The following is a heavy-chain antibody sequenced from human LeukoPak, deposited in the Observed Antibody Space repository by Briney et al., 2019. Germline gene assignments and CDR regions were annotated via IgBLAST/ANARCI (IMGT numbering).Heavy chain of an antibody. CDR3: AREGGYYDPPVTAGLDP. CDR2: ISYDGSSK. D-gene: IGHD3-22*01. J-gene: IGHJ5*02. CDR1: GFTFSSYA. V-gene: IGHV3-30-3*01. Sequence: PGGSLRLSCAASGFTFSSYAMHWVRQAPGKGLEWVAVISYDGSSKYYADSVKGRFTISRDNSKNTLYLQMNSLRAEDTAVYYCAREGGYYDPPVTAGLDPWGQGTLVTVSS.